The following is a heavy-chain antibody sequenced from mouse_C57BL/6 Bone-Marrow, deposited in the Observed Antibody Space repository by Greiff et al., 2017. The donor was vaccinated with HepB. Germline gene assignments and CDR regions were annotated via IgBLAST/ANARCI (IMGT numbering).Heavy chain of an antibody. CDR2: ISNLAYSI. Sequence: EVMLVESGGGLVQPGGSLKLSCAASGFTFSDYGMAWVRQAPRKGPEWVAFISNLAYSIYYADTVTGRFTISRENAKNTLYLEMSSLRSEDTAMYYCARRGDDYDGFAYWGQGTLVTVSA. J-gene: IGHJ3*01. CDR3: ARRGDDYDGFAY. V-gene: IGHV5-15*04. CDR1: GFTFSDYG. D-gene: IGHD2-4*01.